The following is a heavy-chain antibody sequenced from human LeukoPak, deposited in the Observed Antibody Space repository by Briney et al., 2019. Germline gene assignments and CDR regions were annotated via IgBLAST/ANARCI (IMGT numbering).Heavy chain of an antibody. CDR3: ARDRFNGGLYLGMYFYNGLDV. D-gene: IGHD7-27*01. J-gene: IGHJ6*02. Sequence: PGGSLRLSCAASGFTFSSYEMNWVRLAPGKGLEWVSYISSTTNIRYYADSVKGRFTISRDNAKNSLFLQMSSLRAEDTGVYYCARDRFNGGLYLGMYFYNGLDVWGLGTTVTVSS. V-gene: IGHV3-48*03. CDR1: GFTFSSYE. CDR2: ISSTTNIR.